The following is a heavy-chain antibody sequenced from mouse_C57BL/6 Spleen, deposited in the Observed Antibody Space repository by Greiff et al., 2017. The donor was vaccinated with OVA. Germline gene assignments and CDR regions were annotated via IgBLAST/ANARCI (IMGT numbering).Heavy chain of an antibody. CDR2: IRLKSDNYAT. D-gene: IGHD2-1*01. V-gene: IGHV6-3*01. J-gene: IGHJ2*01. CDR1: GFTFSNYW. Sequence: EVQLVESGGGLVQPGGSMKLSCVASGFTFSNYWMNWVRQSPEKGLEWVAQIRLKSDNYATHYAESVKGRFTISRDDSKSSVYLQMNNLSAEDTGIDYCTYGNYFDYWGQGTTLTVSS. CDR3: TYGNYFDY.